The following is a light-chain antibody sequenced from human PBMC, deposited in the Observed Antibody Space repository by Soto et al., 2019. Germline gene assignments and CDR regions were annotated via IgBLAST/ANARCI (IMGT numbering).Light chain of an antibody. Sequence: EIVLTQSPATLSLSPGERATLSCRASQGVGSYLAWYQQKPGQAPRLLIYDASNRATGIPDRFSGSGSGTDFTLTISRLEPEDFAVYYCQQYNNWPRTFGQGTKVDI. CDR3: QQYNNWPRT. CDR1: QGVGSY. J-gene: IGKJ1*01. CDR2: DAS. V-gene: IGKV3-11*01.